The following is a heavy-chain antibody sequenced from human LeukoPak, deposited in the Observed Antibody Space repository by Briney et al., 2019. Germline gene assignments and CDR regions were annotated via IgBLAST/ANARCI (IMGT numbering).Heavy chain of an antibody. D-gene: IGHD2-15*01. CDR1: GGXIXSYY. Sequence: SETLSLTCTVSGGXIXSYYWSWIRQPAXXGXEWIGRIYTSGSTNYNPSLKSRVTMSVDTSKNQFSLKLSSVTAADTAVYYCARQDPAYYYYGMDVWGQGTTVTVSS. V-gene: IGHV4-4*07. CDR2: IYTSGST. CDR3: ARQDPAYYYYGMDV. J-gene: IGHJ6*02.